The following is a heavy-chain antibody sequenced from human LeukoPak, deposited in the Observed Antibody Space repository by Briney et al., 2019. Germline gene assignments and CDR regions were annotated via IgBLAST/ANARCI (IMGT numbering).Heavy chain of an antibody. J-gene: IGHJ4*02. CDR1: GGSSSGYY. D-gene: IGHD6-19*01. Sequence: SETLSLTCAVYGGSSSGYYWSWIRQPPGKGLEWIGEINHSGSTNYNPSLKSRVAISVDTSKNQFSLKLSSVTAADTAEYYCARGLYSSGWYPGYWGQGTLVTVSS. CDR3: ARGLYSSGWYPGY. CDR2: INHSGST. V-gene: IGHV4-34*01.